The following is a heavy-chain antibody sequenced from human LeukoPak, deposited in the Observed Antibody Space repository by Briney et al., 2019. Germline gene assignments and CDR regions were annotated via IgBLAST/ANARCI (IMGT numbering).Heavy chain of an antibody. Sequence: GGSLRLSCAASGFTFSSYEMNWVRQAPGKGLEWVSYISSSGSTIYYADSVKGRFTISRDNAKNSLYLQMNSLRAEDTAVYYCARSKRFLEWLLYLYFDYWGQGTLVTVSS. J-gene: IGHJ4*02. V-gene: IGHV3-48*03. CDR3: ARSKRFLEWLLYLYFDY. CDR2: ISSSGSTI. CDR1: GFTFSSYE. D-gene: IGHD3-3*01.